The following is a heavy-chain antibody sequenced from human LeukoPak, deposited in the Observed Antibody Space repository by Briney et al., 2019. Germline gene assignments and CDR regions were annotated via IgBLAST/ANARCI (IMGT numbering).Heavy chain of an antibody. CDR2: IYYSGST. CDR1: GGSISSGGYY. J-gene: IGHJ4*02. CDR3: ARGVLYFRVVTAMFDY. V-gene: IGHV4-31*03. Sequence: SQTLSLTCTVSGGSISSGGYYWSWIRQHPGKGLEWIGYIYYSGSTYYNPSLTSRVTISVDTSKNQFSLKLSSVTAADTAVYYCARGVLYFRVVTAMFDYWGQGTLVTVSS. D-gene: IGHD2-21*02.